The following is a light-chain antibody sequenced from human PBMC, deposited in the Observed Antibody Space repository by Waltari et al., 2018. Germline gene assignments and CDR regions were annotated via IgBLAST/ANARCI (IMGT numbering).Light chain of an antibody. CDR1: QSVTSIS. CDR3: QQYDGSAVT. J-gene: IGKJ4*01. V-gene: IGKV3-20*01. Sequence: IVLTQSPDTLSLSPGERANLSCRASQSVTSISLAWYQQKPGQAPRLLIYGTSTRATGFPDRFSGSGSGTDFTLTISRLEPEDSAVYHCQQYDGSAVTFGGGTKVEIK. CDR2: GTS.